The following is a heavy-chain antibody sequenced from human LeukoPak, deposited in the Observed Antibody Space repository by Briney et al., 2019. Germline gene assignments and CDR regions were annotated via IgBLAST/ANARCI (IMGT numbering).Heavy chain of an antibody. D-gene: IGHD2-15*01. CDR1: GFTFSAYS. V-gene: IGHV3-11*03. Sequence: KTGGSLRLSCAASGFTFSAYSMGWIRQAPGKGLEWVSYISSGSEDTLYADSVKGRFTISRDNAKNSLYLQMNSLTAEDTAVYYCVGPPCLRGGYCSTTSWGQGTLVTVDS. CDR3: VGPPCLRGGYCSTTS. CDR2: ISSGSEDT. J-gene: IGHJ5*02.